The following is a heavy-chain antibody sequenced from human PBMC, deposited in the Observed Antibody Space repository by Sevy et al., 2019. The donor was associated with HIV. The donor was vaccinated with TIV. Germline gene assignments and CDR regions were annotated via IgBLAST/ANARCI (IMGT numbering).Heavy chain of an antibody. V-gene: IGHV3-23*01. CDR3: AKGYCDGGSCPRDYYYYGMDV. J-gene: IGHJ6*02. CDR1: GFTFSTYA. CDR2: ISRSGRST. Sequence: GGSLRLSCAASGFTFSTYAMNWVRQAPGKGLEWVSSISRSGRSTYSADSVEGRFTISRDNFKNTLYLQLSSLRVDDTAVEYCAKGYCDGGSCPRDYYYYGMDVWGQGTTVTVSS. D-gene: IGHD2-15*01.